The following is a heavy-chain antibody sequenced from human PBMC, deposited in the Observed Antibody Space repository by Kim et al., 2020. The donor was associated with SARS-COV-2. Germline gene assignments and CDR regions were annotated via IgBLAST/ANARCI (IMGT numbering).Heavy chain of an antibody. J-gene: IGHJ4*02. CDR3: VRLRRPNVLRYYDYFDY. D-gene: IGHD3-9*01. Sequence: GESLKISCQGSGYIFPIHWIGWVRQMPGKGPECIGIIYPGDSDTRYRPSFQGQVTISVDKSINTAYLQWSSLKASDTAMYYCVRLRRPNVLRYYDYFDYWGQGTLVTVSS. CDR1: GYIFPIHW. V-gene: IGHV5-51*01. CDR2: IYPGDSDT.